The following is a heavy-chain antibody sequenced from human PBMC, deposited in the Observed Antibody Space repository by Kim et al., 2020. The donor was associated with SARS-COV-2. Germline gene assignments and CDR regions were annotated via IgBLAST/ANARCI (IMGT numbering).Heavy chain of an antibody. CDR3: ARGAYSRILFDRIYYYG. CDR2: IYSGGST. Sequence: GGSLRLSCAASGFTVSSNYMSWVRQAPGKGLEWVSVIYSGGSTYYADSVNGRFTISRDNSKNTVYLQMNSLRAEDTAVYYFARGAYSRILFDRIYYYG. J-gene: IGHJ6*01. CDR1: GFTVSSNY. D-gene: IGHD3-3*02. V-gene: IGHV3-66*01.